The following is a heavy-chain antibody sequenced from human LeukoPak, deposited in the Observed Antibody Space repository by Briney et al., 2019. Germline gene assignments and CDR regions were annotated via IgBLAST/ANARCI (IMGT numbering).Heavy chain of an antibody. CDR3: AITSGYAFDI. D-gene: IGHD3-22*01. CDR2: IYHSGST. J-gene: IGHJ3*02. Sequence: SETLSLTCTVSGYSISSGYYWGWIRQPPGKGLEWIGSIYHSGSTYYNPSLKSRVTISVDTSKNQFSLKLSSVTAADTAVYYCAITSGYAFDIWGQGTMVTVSS. CDR1: GYSISSGYY. V-gene: IGHV4-38-2*02.